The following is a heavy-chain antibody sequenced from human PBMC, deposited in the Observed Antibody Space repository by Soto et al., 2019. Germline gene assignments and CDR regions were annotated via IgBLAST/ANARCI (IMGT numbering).Heavy chain of an antibody. CDR2: ISGYNGDT. CDR1: GYTFTRYG. J-gene: IGHJ6*02. CDR3: AKNGQPPYYYYGMDV. V-gene: IGHV1-18*01. D-gene: IGHD2-8*01. Sequence: QGQLVQSGGEVKKPGASVKVSCKASGYTFTRYGISWVRQAPGQGLEWMGWISGYNGDTKYAQKFQGRVTMTGDTSTTTAYMELRSLTSDDRAVYYCAKNGQPPYYYYGMDVWGQGTTVTVS.